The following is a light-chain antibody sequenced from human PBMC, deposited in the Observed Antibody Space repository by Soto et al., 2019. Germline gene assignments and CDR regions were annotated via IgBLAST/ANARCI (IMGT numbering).Light chain of an antibody. CDR3: QQYGSSGT. J-gene: IGKJ1*01. CDR2: GAS. Sequence: EIVSKLSPATLSLSHWERATLSCRASQSVSTYVTYLAWYQQKPGQAPRLLIYGASNRATGIPDRFSGSGSGTDFTLTISRLEPEDFAVYYCQQYGSSGTVGQGTKVDIK. V-gene: IGKV3-20*01. CDR1: QSVSTYVTY.